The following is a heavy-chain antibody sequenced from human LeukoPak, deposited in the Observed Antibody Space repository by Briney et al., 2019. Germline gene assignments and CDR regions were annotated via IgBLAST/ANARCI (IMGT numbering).Heavy chain of an antibody. Sequence: PSETLSLTCTVSGGSISSSSYYWGWIRQPPGKGLEWIGSIYYSGSTYYNPSLKSQVTISVDTSKNQFSLKLSSVTAADTAVYYCARGEVVPAARYYFDYWGQGTLVTVSS. CDR1: GGSISSSSYY. D-gene: IGHD2-2*01. V-gene: IGHV4-39*07. CDR2: IYYSGST. CDR3: ARGEVVPAARYYFDY. J-gene: IGHJ4*02.